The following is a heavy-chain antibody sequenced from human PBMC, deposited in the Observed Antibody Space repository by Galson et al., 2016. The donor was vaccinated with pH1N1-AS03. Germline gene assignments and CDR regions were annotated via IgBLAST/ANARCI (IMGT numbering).Heavy chain of an antibody. Sequence: QSGAEVKKPGESLQISCKGSGYSFTNHWIAWVRQMPGKGLEWMGFIYPVDSDTRYSPSFQGQVTISADKSVTTAYLQWSSLKASDTAIYYCPRHREYQVLSSAMDVWGQGTPVTVSS. CDR2: IYPVDSDT. J-gene: IGHJ6*02. V-gene: IGHV5-51*01. CDR3: PRHREYQVLSSAMDV. CDR1: GYSFTNHW. D-gene: IGHD2-2*01.